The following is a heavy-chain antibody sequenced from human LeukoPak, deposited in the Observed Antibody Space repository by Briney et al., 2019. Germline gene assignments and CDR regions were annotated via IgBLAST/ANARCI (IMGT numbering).Heavy chain of an antibody. CDR1: GYTFTSYG. D-gene: IGHD5-12*01. Sequence: ASVKVSCKASGYTFTSYGISWVRQAPGQGIEWMGWISVYNVNTSYAQKLQGRVTMTTDTSTSTVYMELRSLRSDDTAVYYCARDYSGYDGFDYWGQGTLVTVSS. V-gene: IGHV1-18*01. CDR3: ARDYSGYDGFDY. CDR2: ISVYNVNT. J-gene: IGHJ4*02.